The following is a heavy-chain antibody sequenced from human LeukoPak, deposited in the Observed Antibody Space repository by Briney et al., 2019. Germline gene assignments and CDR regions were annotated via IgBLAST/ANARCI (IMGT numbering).Heavy chain of an antibody. CDR2: INPSGGST. D-gene: IGHD3-22*01. J-gene: IGHJ4*02. V-gene: IGHV1-46*01. CDR1: GYTFTSYY. Sequence: ASVKVSCKASGYTFTSYYMHWVRQAPGQGLEWMGIINPSGGSTSYAQKFQGRVTMTRDTSTSTVYMELSSLRSEDTAVYYCARDGPAYYYDSSGYYYFDYWGQGTLVTVSS. CDR3: ARDGPAYYYDSSGYYYFDY.